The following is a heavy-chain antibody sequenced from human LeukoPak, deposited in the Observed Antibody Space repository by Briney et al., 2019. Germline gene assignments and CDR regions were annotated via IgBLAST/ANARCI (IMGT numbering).Heavy chain of an antibody. CDR2: ISSSSSYI. J-gene: IGHJ4*02. D-gene: IGHD3-16*01. CDR3: AKDLGAVNDY. Sequence: PGGSLRLSCAASGFTFSSYSMNWARQAPGKGLEWVSSISSSSSYIYYADSVKGRFTISRDNAKNSLYLQMNSLRAEDTAVYYCAKDLGAVNDYWGQGTLVTVSS. CDR1: GFTFSSYS. V-gene: IGHV3-21*01.